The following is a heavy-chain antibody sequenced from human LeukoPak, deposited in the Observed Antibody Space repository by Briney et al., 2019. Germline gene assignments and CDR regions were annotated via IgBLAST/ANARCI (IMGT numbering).Heavy chain of an antibody. D-gene: IGHD6-6*01. J-gene: IGHJ6*03. CDR2: IYYSGST. Sequence: SETLSLTCTVSGASISSYYWSWIRQPPGKGLEWIGYIYYSGSTNYNPSLKSRVTFSVDTSKNQVSLKLSSVTAADTAVYFCARDWGVGGRPGYMDVWGKGTTVTVSS. V-gene: IGHV4-59*01. CDR3: ARDWGVGGRPGYMDV. CDR1: GASISSYY.